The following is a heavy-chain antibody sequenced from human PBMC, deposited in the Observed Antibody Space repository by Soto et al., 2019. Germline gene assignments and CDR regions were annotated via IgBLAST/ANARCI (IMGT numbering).Heavy chain of an antibody. Sequence: LRLSCAASGFIFSTTDMSWVRQAPGKGLEWVSTIEGSGATTYYADSVKGRFTISRDNSKNTVYLHMDSLTADDTAVYYCAKNSGWFNTWGQGTLVTVSS. V-gene: IGHV3-23*01. CDR3: AKNSGWFNT. J-gene: IGHJ5*02. CDR1: GFIFSTTD. CDR2: IEGSGATT. D-gene: IGHD3-10*01.